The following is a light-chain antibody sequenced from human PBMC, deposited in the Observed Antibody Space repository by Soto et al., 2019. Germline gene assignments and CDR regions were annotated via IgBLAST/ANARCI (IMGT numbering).Light chain of an antibody. CDR3: QQYNNWPPET. V-gene: IGKV3-15*01. J-gene: IGKJ1*01. CDR2: GAS. Sequence: ILLTQSPGTLSSSPGGRATLTCRASQSIRSTYLAWYQQKPGQAPRLLIYGASTRATGIPARFSGSGSGTEFTLTISSLQSEDFAVYYCQQYNNWPPETFGQGTKVDI. CDR1: QSIRSTY.